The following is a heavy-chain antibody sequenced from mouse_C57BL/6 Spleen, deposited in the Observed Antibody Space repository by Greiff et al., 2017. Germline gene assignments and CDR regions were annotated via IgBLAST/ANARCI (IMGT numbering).Heavy chain of an antibody. D-gene: IGHD2-4*01. CDR2: INPSTGGT. J-gene: IGHJ3*01. CDR1: GYSFTGYY. Sequence: QLQQSGPELVKPGASVKISCKASGYSFTGYYMNWVKQSPEKSLEWIGEINPSTGGTTYNQKFKAKATLTVDKSSSTAYMQLKSLTSEDSAVYYCARRGDYDSSYWGQGTLVTVSA. CDR3: ARRGDYDSSY. V-gene: IGHV1-42*01.